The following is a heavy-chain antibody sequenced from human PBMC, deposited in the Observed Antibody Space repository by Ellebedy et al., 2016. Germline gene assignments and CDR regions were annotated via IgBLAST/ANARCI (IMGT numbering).Heavy chain of an antibody. Sequence: GESLKISCAASGFTFSSYAMSWVRQAPGKGLEWVSAISGSGGSTYYADSVKGRFTISRDNSKNTLYLQMNSLRAEDTAVYYCAKDTGATNYWGQGTLVTVSS. CDR3: AKDTGATNY. D-gene: IGHD1-26*01. CDR1: GFTFSSYA. V-gene: IGHV3-23*01. CDR2: ISGSGGST. J-gene: IGHJ4*02.